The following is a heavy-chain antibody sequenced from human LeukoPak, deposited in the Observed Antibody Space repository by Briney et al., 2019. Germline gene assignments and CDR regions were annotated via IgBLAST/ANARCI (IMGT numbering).Heavy chain of an antibody. CDR2: INSDGSWT. V-gene: IGHV3-74*01. J-gene: IGHJ4*02. Sequence: GGSLRLSCAASGNYWMHWVRQVPGKGLVWVSHINSDGSWTSYADSVKGRFTISKDNAKNKVYLQMNSLRAEDTAVYYCVSFYETYWGRGTLVTVSS. D-gene: IGHD2/OR15-2a*01. CDR1: GNYW. CDR3: VSFYETY.